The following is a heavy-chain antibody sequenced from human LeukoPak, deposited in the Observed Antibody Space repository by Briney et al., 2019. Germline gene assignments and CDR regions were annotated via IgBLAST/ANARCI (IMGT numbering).Heavy chain of an antibody. V-gene: IGHV4-39*01. CDR3: ARHVLSNRSFDT. Sequence: SETLSLTCNVSGASINSILYYWGWIRQPPGKGLEWIGNIFHDGSTYFNPSLKSRVSLSVDTPKRYFSLKLTSVTAADTSVYYCARHVLSNRSFDTWGQGTLVSVSS. CDR2: IFHDGST. J-gene: IGHJ5*02. CDR1: GASINSILYY. D-gene: IGHD4/OR15-4a*01.